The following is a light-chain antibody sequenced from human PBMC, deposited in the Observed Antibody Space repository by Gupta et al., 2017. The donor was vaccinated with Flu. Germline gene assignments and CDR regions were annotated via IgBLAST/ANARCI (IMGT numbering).Light chain of an antibody. CDR1: TGAVTSGHY. J-gene: IGLJ3*02. Sequence: GTVTPTCGSSTGAVTSGHYPYWFPQKPGHAPTTLIYDTTNTPSWTPARFSGSLLGGKAALTLSGAQPDDEADYYCLFSYSGARVFGGGTKLTVL. CDR3: LFSYSGARV. V-gene: IGLV7-46*01. CDR2: DTT.